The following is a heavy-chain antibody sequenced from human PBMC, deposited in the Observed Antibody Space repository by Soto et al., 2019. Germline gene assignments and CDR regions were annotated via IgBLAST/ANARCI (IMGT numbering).Heavy chain of an antibody. V-gene: IGHV4-61*01. CDR1: GGSVSSGSYY. Sequence: QVQLQESGPGLVKPSENLSLTCTVSGGSVSSGSYYWSWIRQPPGKGLEWIGYIYYSGSTNYNPSLKSRVTISVDTSKNQFSLKLSSVTAADTAVYYCARDRGGSYPFDYWGQGTLVTVSS. D-gene: IGHD1-26*01. J-gene: IGHJ4*02. CDR2: IYYSGST. CDR3: ARDRGGSYPFDY.